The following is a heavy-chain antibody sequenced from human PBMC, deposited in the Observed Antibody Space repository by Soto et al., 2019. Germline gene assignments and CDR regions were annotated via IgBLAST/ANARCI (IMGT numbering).Heavy chain of an antibody. CDR2: IIPIFGTA. J-gene: IGHJ6*02. Sequence: QVQLVQSGAEVKKPGSSVKVSCKASGGTFSSYAISWVRQAPGQGLEWMGGIIPIFGTANYAQKFQGRVTITADKSTRTAYMELRSLRSEDTAVYYCASSRGVTTRFGMDVWGQGTTVTVSS. CDR3: ASSRGVTTRFGMDV. D-gene: IGHD4-17*01. CDR1: GGTFSSYA. V-gene: IGHV1-69*06.